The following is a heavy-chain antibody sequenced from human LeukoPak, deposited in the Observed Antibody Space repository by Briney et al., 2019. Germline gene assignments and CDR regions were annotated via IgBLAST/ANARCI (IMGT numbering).Heavy chain of an antibody. D-gene: IGHD3-22*01. J-gene: IGHJ4*02. CDR2: ISYSGNT. Sequence: KPSETLSLTCTVSGGSITSGSYYWSWIRQHPGKGLEWIGHISYSGNTYYNPSLKSRLTISIDTSKNKFSLKLSSVTVADTAVYYCARVNEGHYDSSGYFDYWGQGTLVTVSS. CDR3: ARVNEGHYDSSGYFDY. CDR1: GGSITSGSYY. V-gene: IGHV4-31*03.